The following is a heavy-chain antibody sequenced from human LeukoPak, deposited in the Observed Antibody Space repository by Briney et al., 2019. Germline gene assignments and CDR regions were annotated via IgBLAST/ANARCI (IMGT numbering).Heavy chain of an antibody. CDR2: IDTSGST. Sequence: PSETLSLTCSVSGGSLSSYHWSWIRQPAGKGLEWIGRIDTSGSTNYNPSLKSRVTVSVDTSKNQLSLKLSSVTAADTAVYHCASDPWFHVWGKGTTVIVSS. J-gene: IGHJ6*04. D-gene: IGHD3-10*01. CDR3: ASDPWFHV. V-gene: IGHV4-4*07. CDR1: GGSLSSYH.